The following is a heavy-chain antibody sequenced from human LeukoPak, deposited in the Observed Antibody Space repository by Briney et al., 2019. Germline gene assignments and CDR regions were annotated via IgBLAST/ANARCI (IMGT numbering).Heavy chain of an antibody. CDR2: INPNSGGT. CDR3: ARGRSVRYYYGSGFPQRGTFDP. V-gene: IGHV1-2*02. D-gene: IGHD3-10*01. CDR1: GYTFTGYY. J-gene: IGHJ5*02. Sequence: ASVKVSCKASGYTFTGYYMHWVRQAPGQGLEWMGWINPNSGGTNYAQKFQGRVTMTRDTSISIAYMELSRLRSDDTAVYYCARGRSVRYYYGSGFPQRGTFDPWGQGTLVTVSS.